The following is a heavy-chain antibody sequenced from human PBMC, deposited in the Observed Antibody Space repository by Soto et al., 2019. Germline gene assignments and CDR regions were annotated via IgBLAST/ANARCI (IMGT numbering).Heavy chain of an antibody. CDR1: GGSISSYY. CDR3: ARDLSWFDP. CDR2: IYYSGST. Sequence: SETLSLTCTVSGGSISSYYWSWIRQPPGKGLEWIGYIYYSGSTNYNPSLKSRVTISVDTSKNQFSLKLSSVTAADTAVYYCARDLSWFDPWGQGTLVTVSS. J-gene: IGHJ5*02. V-gene: IGHV4-59*01.